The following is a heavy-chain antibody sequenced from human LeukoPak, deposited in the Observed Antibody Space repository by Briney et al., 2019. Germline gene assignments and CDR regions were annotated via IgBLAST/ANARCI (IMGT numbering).Heavy chain of an antibody. J-gene: IGHJ3*02. Sequence: ASVKFSCKASGGTFSSYAISWVRQAPGQGLEWMGGIIPIFGTANYAQKFQGRVTITADESTSTAYMELSSLRSEDTAVYYCARDRDGSGTSAFDIWGQGTMVTVSS. CDR1: GGTFSSYA. CDR3: ARDRDGSGTSAFDI. CDR2: IIPIFGTA. V-gene: IGHV1-69*13. D-gene: IGHD3-10*01.